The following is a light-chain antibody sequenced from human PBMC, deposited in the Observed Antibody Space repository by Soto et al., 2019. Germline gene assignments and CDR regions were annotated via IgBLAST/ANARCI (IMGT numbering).Light chain of an antibody. J-gene: IGKJ5*01. CDR1: QSIDNS. CDR2: GAS. Sequence: EIVMTQSPGTLSVSPGERATLSCGASQSIDNSLAWYQQKPGQVPRLLLYGASTRATGVPARFSGSGSGTEFSLTISSLQSEDFAVYYCQQYKIWPPITFGQGTRLEI. V-gene: IGKV3-15*01. CDR3: QQYKIWPPIT.